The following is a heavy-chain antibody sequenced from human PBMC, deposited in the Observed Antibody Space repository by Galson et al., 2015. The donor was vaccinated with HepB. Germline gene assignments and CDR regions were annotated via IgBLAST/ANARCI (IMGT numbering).Heavy chain of an antibody. CDR3: ARSLSTVDYGGLCDS. D-gene: IGHD4-23*01. CDR2: IYPSDSDT. J-gene: IGHJ4*02. Sequence: QSGADVKKPGESLRISCKASGYAFTNYWIAWLRRMPGKGLEWMGIIYPSDSDTRYSPSFPGHVTFPADKSINTASLHLRASDTAMYFCARSLSTVDYGGLCDSWGQGTLVTVSS. V-gene: IGHV5-51*03. CDR1: GYAFTNYW.